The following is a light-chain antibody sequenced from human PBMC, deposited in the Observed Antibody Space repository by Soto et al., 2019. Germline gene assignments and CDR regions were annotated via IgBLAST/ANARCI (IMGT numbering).Light chain of an antibody. Sequence: DIQMTQSPSSLSASLGDRVIISCRASQYTNTYLNWYQQKPGEAPNLLIYGASNLQNGVPSRFSGSGSGTDFTLTISNLQPEDFSTYFCQQSYSNPPTFGGGTRVEI. J-gene: IGKJ4*01. V-gene: IGKV1-39*01. CDR2: GAS. CDR3: QQSYSNPPT. CDR1: QYTNTY.